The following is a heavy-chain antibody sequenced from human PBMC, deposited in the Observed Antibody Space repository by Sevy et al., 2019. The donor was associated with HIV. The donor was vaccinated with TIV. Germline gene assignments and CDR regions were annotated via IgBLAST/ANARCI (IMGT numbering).Heavy chain of an antibody. Sequence: ASVKVSCKASGYTFTSYDINWVRQATGQGLEWMGWMNPNSGNTGYAQKFQGRVTMTRNTSISTAYMELSSLRSEDTAVYYCARVHNFGVVIIGDYGMDVWGLGTTVTVSS. CDR1: GYTFTSYD. D-gene: IGHD3-3*01. J-gene: IGHJ6*02. V-gene: IGHV1-8*01. CDR3: ARVHNFGVVIIGDYGMDV. CDR2: MNPNSGNT.